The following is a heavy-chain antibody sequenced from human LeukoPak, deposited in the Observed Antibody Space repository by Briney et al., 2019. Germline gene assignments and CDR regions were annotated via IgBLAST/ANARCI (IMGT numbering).Heavy chain of an antibody. CDR2: TSGGGEDT. D-gene: IGHD1-1*01. V-gene: IGHV3-23*01. J-gene: IGHJ2*01. Sequence: GGSLRLSCAASGFTFTSYAMSWIRQAPGKGLEWVSATSGGGEDTYYPDSVKGRFTISRDNSKNTLYLQMNSLRAEDTATYYCAKPRAMTTGVGRYFDLWGRSTLVTVSS. CDR3: AKPRAMTTGVGRYFDL. CDR1: GFTFTSYA.